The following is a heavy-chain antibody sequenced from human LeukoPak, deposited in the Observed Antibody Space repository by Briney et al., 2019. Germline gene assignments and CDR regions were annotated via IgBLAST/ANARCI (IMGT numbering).Heavy chain of an antibody. CDR3: AKGGYSGYDYGPTNYYGMDV. CDR2: ISYDGSNK. V-gene: IGHV3-30*18. D-gene: IGHD5-12*01. J-gene: IGHJ6*02. CDR1: GYTLTELS. Sequence: SCKVSGYTLTELSMHWVRQAPGKGLEWVAVISYDGSNKYYADSVKGRFTISRDDSKNTLYLQMNSLRAEDTAVYYCAKGGYSGYDYGPTNYYGMDVWGQGTTVTVSS.